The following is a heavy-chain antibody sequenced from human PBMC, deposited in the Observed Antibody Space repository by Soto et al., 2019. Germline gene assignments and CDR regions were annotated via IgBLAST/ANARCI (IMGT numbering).Heavy chain of an antibody. CDR2: SKSKTDGGQT. Sequence: EVQLVESGGGLVKPGGSLRLSCAASGFTFSNAWMNWVRQAPGKGLAWVGRSKSKTDGGQTDYAARVKGRFTISRNDSKNTLYLQMNSLKTEDTDVYYCNTGESGGDYWGQGTLVTVSS. D-gene: IGHD1-26*01. CDR3: NTGESGGDY. V-gene: IGHV3-15*07. J-gene: IGHJ4*02. CDR1: GFTFSNAW.